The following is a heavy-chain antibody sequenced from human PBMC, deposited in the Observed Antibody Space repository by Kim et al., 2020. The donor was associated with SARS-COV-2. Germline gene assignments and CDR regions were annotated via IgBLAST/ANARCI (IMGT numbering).Heavy chain of an antibody. J-gene: IGHJ3*02. CDR1: GGSISSYY. CDR2: IYTSGST. CDR3: ARDPSESTIFGVGNAFDI. D-gene: IGHD3-3*01. V-gene: IGHV4-4*07. Sequence: SETLSLTCTVSGGSISSYYWSWIRQPAGKGLEWIGRIYTSGSTNSNPSLKSRVTMSVATYKNQFSLPLSSVTAAATAVYYCARDPSESTIFGVGNAFDIWGQGTMVTVSS.